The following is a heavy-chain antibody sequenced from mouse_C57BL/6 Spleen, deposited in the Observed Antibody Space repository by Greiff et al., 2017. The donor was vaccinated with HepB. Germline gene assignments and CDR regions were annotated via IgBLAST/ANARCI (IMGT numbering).Heavy chain of an antibody. CDR2: ISDGGSYT. D-gene: IGHD1-1*01. CDR3: ARDRDYYGSSSYFDY. Sequence: EVKLVESGGGLVKPGGSLKLSCAASGFTFSSYAMSWVRQTPEKRLEWVATISDGGSYTYYPDNVKGRFTISRDNAKNNLYLQMSHLKSEDTAMYYCARDRDYYGSSSYFDYWGQGTTLTVSS. CDR1: GFTFSSYA. J-gene: IGHJ2*01. V-gene: IGHV5-4*01.